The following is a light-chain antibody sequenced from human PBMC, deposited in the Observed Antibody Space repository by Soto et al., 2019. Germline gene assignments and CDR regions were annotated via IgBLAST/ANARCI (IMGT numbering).Light chain of an antibody. CDR2: GAS. CDR3: QQYNNWPRIT. V-gene: IGKV3-20*01. J-gene: IGKJ5*01. CDR1: QSVNSNY. Sequence: EIVLTQSPGTLSLSPGERATLSCRASQSVNSNYLAWYQQKPGQAPRLLIKGASSRATGIPDRFSGSGSGTDFTLTISRLEPEDFAVYYCQQYNNWPRITFGQGTRLEIK.